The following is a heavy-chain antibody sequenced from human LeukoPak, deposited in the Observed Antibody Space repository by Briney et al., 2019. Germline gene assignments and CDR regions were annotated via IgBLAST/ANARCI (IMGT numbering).Heavy chain of an antibody. CDR1: GFTFSSYS. V-gene: IGHV3-48*01. Sequence: GGSLRLSCAASGFTFSSYSMNWVRQAPGKGLEWVSYISSSSTIYYADSVKGRFTISRDNAKNSLYLQMNSLRAEDTAVYYCARDSSSPSLYYYYYLDVWGKGTTVTVSS. CDR3: ARDSSSPSLYYYYYLDV. J-gene: IGHJ6*03. D-gene: IGHD6-13*01. CDR2: ISSSSTI.